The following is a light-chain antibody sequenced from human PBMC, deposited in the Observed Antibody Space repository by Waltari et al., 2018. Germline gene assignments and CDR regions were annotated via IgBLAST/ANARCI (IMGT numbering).Light chain of an antibody. CDR1: QSVSRT. CDR3: QKYGSLPAT. V-gene: IGKV3-20*01. CDR2: DAS. Sequence: EIVLTQSPGTLSLSPGERATLSCRASQSVSRTLAWYQQKPGQAPRLLIYDASSRATGTPVRFSGSGSGTDFSLTISRLEPEDFAVYYCQKYGSLPATFGQGTKVEIK. J-gene: IGKJ1*01.